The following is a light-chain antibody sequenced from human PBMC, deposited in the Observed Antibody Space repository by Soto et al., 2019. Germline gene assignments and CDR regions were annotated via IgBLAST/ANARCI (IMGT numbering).Light chain of an antibody. J-gene: IGKJ3*01. CDR2: GAS. V-gene: IGKV1-33*01. CDR3: QYCDYRPL. CDR1: HDISNY. Sequence: DIPMTQSQSSLSASVGDRVTITCQASHDISNYLNWYQHNPGKAHKLLIYGASNFETGVPSTLGVRKSLTDFTFDISTPQPKDIAKYDCQYCDYRPLFGPATTVDLK.